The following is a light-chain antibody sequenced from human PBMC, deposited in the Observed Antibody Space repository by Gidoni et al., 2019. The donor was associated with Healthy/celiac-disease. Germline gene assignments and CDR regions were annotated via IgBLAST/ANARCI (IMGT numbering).Light chain of an antibody. V-gene: IGLV2-11*01. CDR3: CSYAGSYVV. J-gene: IGLJ2*01. CDR2: DVS. CDR1: SSDVGGYNY. Sequence: QSALTQPRSVSGSPGQSVTISCTGTSSDVGGYNYVSWYKQHPGKAPKLMIYDVSKRPSGVPDRFSGSKSGNTASLTISGLQAEDEADYYCCSYAGSYVVVGGGTKLTVL.